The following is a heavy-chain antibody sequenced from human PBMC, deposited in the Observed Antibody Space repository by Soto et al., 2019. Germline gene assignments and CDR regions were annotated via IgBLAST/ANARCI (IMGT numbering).Heavy chain of an antibody. CDR1: GYTFTSYA. V-gene: IGHV1-3*01. J-gene: IGHJ4*02. Sequence: ASVKVSCKAFGYTFTSYAIHWVRLAPGQRLEWMGWINAGNGNTKYSQKFQGRDTITRDTSASTAYMELSSLRSEDTAVYYCARDVAAADYWGQGTLVTVSS. D-gene: IGHD6-13*01. CDR3: ARDVAAADY. CDR2: INAGNGNT.